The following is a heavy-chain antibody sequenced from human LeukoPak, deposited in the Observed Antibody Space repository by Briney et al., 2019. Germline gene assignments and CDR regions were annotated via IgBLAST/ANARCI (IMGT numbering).Heavy chain of an antibody. CDR1: GFTFSSYA. D-gene: IGHD5-18*01. J-gene: IGHJ6*02. CDR3: AKDDGYSYGYAQFYYYGMDV. CDR2: ISGSGGST. Sequence: GGSLRLTCAASGFTFSSYAMSWVRQAPGKGLEWVSAISGSGGSTYYADSVKGRFTIPRDNSKNTLYLQMNSLRAEDTAVYYCAKDDGYSYGYAQFYYYGMDVWGQGTTVTVSS. V-gene: IGHV3-23*01.